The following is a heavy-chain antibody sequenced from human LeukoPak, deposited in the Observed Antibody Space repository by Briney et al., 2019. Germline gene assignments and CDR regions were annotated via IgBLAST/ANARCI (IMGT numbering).Heavy chain of an antibody. CDR2: ISYDGSNK. CDR1: GFTFSSYG. J-gene: IGHJ5*02. V-gene: IGHV3-30*03. Sequence: GGSLRLSCAASGFTFSSYGMHWVRQAPGKGLEWVAVISYDGSNKYYADSVKGRFTISRDNSKNTLYLQMNSLRAEDTAVYYCARDMDSSGWYDLIWGEPRGDTGWFDPWGQGTLVTVSS. D-gene: IGHD6-19*01. CDR3: ARDMDSSGWYDLIWGEPRGDTGWFDP.